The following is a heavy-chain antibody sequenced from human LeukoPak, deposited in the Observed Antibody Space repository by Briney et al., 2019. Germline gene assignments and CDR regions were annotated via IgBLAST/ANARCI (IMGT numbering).Heavy chain of an antibody. V-gene: IGHV1-3*01. CDR1: GYTFTSYA. J-gene: IGHJ3*02. CDR2: NNAGNGNT. D-gene: IGHD3-10*01. CDR3: AREGLAGFGELLSPDAFDI. Sequence: GASVKVCCKASGYTFTSYAMHWVSQAPGQRLEWMGWNNAGNGNTKDSQKFQGRVTITRDTSASTAYMELSSLRSEDTAVYYCAREGLAGFGELLSPDAFDIWGQGTMVTVSS.